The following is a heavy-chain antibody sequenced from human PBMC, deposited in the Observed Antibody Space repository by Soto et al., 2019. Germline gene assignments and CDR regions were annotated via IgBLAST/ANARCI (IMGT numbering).Heavy chain of an antibody. Sequence: VQLVESGGGVVQPGRSLRLSCAASGFTVSSYGMHWVRQAPGKGLEWVAVISYDGSNKYYADSVKGRFTISRDNSKNRLYLQMNSLRAEDTAVYYCAKDGIGIVSSSSFLDYWGQGTLVTVSS. CDR1: GFTVSSYG. CDR3: AKDGIGIVSSSSFLDY. J-gene: IGHJ4*02. CDR2: ISYDGSNK. D-gene: IGHD6-6*01. V-gene: IGHV3-30*18.